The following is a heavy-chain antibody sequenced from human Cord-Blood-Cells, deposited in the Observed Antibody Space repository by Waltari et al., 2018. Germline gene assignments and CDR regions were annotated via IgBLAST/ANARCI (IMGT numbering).Heavy chain of an antibody. CDR3: AKDWHYGSGSYYDY. D-gene: IGHD3-10*01. J-gene: IGHJ4*02. V-gene: IGHV3-30*18. CDR1: GFPFSSYG. Sequence: QVQLVESGGGVVQPGRSLRLSCAASGFPFSSYGMPWVRQAPGKGLEWVAVISYDGSNKYYADSVKGRFTISRDNSKNTLYLQMNSLRAEDTAVYYCAKDWHYGSGSYYDYWGQGTLVTVSS. CDR2: ISYDGSNK.